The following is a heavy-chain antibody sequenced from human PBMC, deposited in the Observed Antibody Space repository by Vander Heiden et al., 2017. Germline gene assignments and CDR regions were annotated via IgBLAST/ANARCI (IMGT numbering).Heavy chain of an antibody. CDR3: ARSGTVVTVFWYFDL. CDR1: GFTFSSYG. Sequence: QVQLVESGGGVVQPGRSLRLSCAASGFTFSSYGMPWVRQAPGKGLEWVAVIWYDGSNKYYADSVKGRFTISRDNSKNTLYLQMNSLRAEDTAVYYCARSGTVVTVFWYFDLWDRGTLVTVSS. D-gene: IGHD2-15*01. V-gene: IGHV3-33*01. J-gene: IGHJ2*01. CDR2: IWYDGSNK.